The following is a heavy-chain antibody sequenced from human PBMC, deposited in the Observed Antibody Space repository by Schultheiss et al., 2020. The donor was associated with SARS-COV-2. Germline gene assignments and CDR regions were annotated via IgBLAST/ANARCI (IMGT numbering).Heavy chain of an antibody. CDR2: ISSSGSTI. CDR1: GFTFSSYG. Sequence: GGSLRLSCAASGFTFSSYGMHWVRQAPGKGLEWVSYISSSGSTIYYADSVKGRFTISRDSAKNSLYLQMNSLRAEDTAVYYCARDRVYYDILTGYYNVRAFDIWGQGTMVTVSS. CDR3: ARDRVYYDILTGYYNVRAFDI. D-gene: IGHD3-9*01. V-gene: IGHV3-48*04. J-gene: IGHJ3*02.